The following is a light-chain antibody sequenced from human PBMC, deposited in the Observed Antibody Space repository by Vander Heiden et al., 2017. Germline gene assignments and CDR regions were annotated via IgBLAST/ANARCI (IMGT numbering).Light chain of an antibody. CDR1: SGYSNYK. CDR2: VGTGGIVG. V-gene: IGLV9-49*01. J-gene: IGLJ3*02. CDR3: GADHGSGSNFVSV. Sequence: QPVLTQPPSASASLGAPVTPTCTLSSGYSNYKVDWYQQRPGKGPRFVMRVGTGGIVGSKGDGIPDRFSVLGSGLNRYLTIKNIQEEDESDYHCGADHGSGSNFVSVFGGGTKLTVL.